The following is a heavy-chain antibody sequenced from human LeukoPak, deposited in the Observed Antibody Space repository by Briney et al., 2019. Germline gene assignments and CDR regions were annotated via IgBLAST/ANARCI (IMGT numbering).Heavy chain of an antibody. V-gene: IGHV1-69*04. J-gene: IGHJ4*02. CDR3: ARAGSYFCSSTSCYDGIAVAGTGHDY. CDR1: GGTFSSYA. Sequence: SVKVSCKASGGTFSSYAISWVRQAPGQGLEWMGRIIPILGIANYAQKFQGRVTITADKSTSTAYMELSSLRSEDTAVYYCARAGSYFCSSTSCYDGIAVAGTGHDYWGQGTLVTVSS. D-gene: IGHD2-2*01. CDR2: IIPILGIA.